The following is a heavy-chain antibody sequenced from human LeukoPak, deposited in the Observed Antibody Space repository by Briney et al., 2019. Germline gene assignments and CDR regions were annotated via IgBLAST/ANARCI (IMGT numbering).Heavy chain of an antibody. V-gene: IGHV4-31*01. D-gene: IGHD6-6*01. Sequence: SETLSLTCTVSGGSISSAGYSWSGIRQHPGKGLEWIGYIYYSGSTYYNPSLKSLVTTSVDKSNNQFSLNLSSVTAADTAVYYCARATSRYYFDYWGQGTLVTVSS. CDR1: GGSISSAGYS. CDR3: ARATSRYYFDY. CDR2: IYYSGST. J-gene: IGHJ4*02.